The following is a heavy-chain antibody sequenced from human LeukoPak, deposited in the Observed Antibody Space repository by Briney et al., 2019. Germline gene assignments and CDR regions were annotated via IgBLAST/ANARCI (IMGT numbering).Heavy chain of an antibody. V-gene: IGHV3-30*18. CDR1: AFTFNSYG. D-gene: IGHD5-24*01. CDR2: ISYDGSNK. J-gene: IGHJ6*03. Sequence: PGGSLRLSCAASAFTFNSYGMHWVRQAPGKGLEWVTLISYDGSNKYYGDSVKGRFTISRDNSKNTLYLQMSSLRAEDTAVYYCAKDGAKRCLQFRSQYYYNMDVWGKGTTVTVSS. CDR3: AKDGAKRCLQFRSQYYYNMDV.